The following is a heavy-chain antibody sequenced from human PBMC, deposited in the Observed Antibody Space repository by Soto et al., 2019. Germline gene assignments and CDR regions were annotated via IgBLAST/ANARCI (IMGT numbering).Heavy chain of an antibody. CDR1: GFTFSSYS. V-gene: IGHV3-21*01. CDR2: ISSSSSYI. J-gene: IGHJ4*02. CDR3: AREVGWSGGSCYYFDY. D-gene: IGHD2-15*01. Sequence: GGSLRLSCAASGFTFSSYSMNWVRQAPGKGLEWVSSISSSSSYIYYADSVKGRFTISRDNAKNSLYLQMNSLRDEDMDVYYRAREVGWSGGSCYYFDYWGQGTLVTVSS.